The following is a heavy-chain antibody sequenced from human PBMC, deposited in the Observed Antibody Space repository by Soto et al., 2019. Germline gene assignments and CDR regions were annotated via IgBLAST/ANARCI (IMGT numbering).Heavy chain of an antibody. Sequence: QVQLVESGGGVVQPGRSLRLSCAASGFTFSSYGMHWVRQAPGKGLEWVAVISYDGSNKYYADSVKGRFTISRDNSKNTLYLQMNRLRAEDTAVYYCAKDSSRGSSWEDYWGQGTLVTVSS. CDR3: AKDSSRGSSWEDY. CDR2: ISYDGSNK. D-gene: IGHD6-13*01. CDR1: GFTFSSYG. V-gene: IGHV3-30*18. J-gene: IGHJ4*02.